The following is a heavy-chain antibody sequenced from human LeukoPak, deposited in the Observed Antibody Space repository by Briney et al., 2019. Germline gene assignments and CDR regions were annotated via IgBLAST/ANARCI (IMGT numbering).Heavy chain of an antibody. J-gene: IGHJ4*02. CDR1: GFTFSSYS. V-gene: IGHV3-74*01. Sequence: PGGSLRLSCAASGFTFSSYSMHWVRQAPGKGLVWVSRINSDGISTSYADSVKGRFTISRDNAKNTLYLQMNSLRADDTAVYYCAKGGATVIDYWGQGTLVTVSS. CDR2: INSDGIST. CDR3: AKGGATVIDY. D-gene: IGHD4-17*01.